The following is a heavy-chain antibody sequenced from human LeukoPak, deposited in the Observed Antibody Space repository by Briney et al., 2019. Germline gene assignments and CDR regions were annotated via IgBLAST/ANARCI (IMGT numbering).Heavy chain of an antibody. CDR3: AREWELPLQFDY. CDR1: GFTFSSYA. Sequence: GGSLRLSCAASGFTFSSYAMSWVRQAPGKGLEWVANIKQDGSEKYYVDSVKGRFTISRDNAKNSLYLQMNSLRAEDTAVYYCAREWELPLQFDYWGQGTLVTVSS. V-gene: IGHV3-7*03. D-gene: IGHD1-26*01. J-gene: IGHJ4*02. CDR2: IKQDGSEK.